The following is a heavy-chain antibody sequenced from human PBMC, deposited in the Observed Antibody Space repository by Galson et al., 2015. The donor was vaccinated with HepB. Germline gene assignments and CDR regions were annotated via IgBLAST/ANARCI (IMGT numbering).Heavy chain of an antibody. CDR1: GGTFSSYA. CDR3: ARDMGGYRYFDY. CDR2: IIPNLDIT. J-gene: IGHJ4*02. V-gene: IGHV1-69*04. D-gene: IGHD6-25*01. Sequence: CTASGGTFSSYAITWVRQAPGQGLEWMGRIIPNLDITNYAQKFQGRVTITADKSTSTAYMELSSLRSEDTAVYYCARDMGGYRYFDYWGQGTLVTVSS.